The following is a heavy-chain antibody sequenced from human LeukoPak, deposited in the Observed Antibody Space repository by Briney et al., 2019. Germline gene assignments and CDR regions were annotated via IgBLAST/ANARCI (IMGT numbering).Heavy chain of an antibody. CDR2: ISYDGSNK. J-gene: IGHJ4*02. V-gene: IGHV3-30*18. CDR3: AKSTMVRGVIGYYFDY. Sequence: GGSLRLSCAASGFTFSSYGMHWVRQAPGKGLERVAVISYDGSNKYYADSVKGRFTISRDNSKNTLYLQMNSLRAEDTAVYYCAKSTMVRGVIGYYFDYWGQGTLVTVSS. CDR1: GFTFSSYG. D-gene: IGHD3-10*01.